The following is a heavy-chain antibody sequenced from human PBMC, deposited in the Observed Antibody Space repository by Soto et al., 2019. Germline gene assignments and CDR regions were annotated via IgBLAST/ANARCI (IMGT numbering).Heavy chain of an antibody. J-gene: IGHJ4*02. V-gene: IGHV1-3*05. CDR2: INAGNGNT. CDR1: GYTFTGYA. CDR3: ARAVAVPADFDY. Sequence: QVQLVQSGAEEKKPGASVKVSCKASGYTFTGYAMHWVRQAPGQRLEWMGWINAGNGNTKDSQKFQGRVTITRDTSASTAYMALSSLRSEDTAVYYCARAVAVPADFDYWGQGTLVTVSS. D-gene: IGHD6-19*01.